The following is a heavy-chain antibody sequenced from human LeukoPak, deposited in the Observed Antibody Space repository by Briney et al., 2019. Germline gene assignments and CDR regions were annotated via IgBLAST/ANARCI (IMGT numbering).Heavy chain of an antibody. CDR2: INSDGIST. J-gene: IGHJ6*02. V-gene: IGHV3-74*01. Sequence: GGSLRLSCAASRFTFSTYWMHWVRQAPGKGPVWVSRINSDGISTTYADSMKGRFTISRDNAKRTLYLQMNSLRADDTAVYYCARSYGMDVWGQGTTVTVSS. CDR3: ARSYGMDV. CDR1: RFTFSTYW.